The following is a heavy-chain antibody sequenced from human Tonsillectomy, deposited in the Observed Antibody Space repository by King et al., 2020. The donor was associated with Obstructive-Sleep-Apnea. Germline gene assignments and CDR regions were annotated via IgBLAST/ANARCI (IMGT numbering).Heavy chain of an antibody. J-gene: IGHJ3*02. CDR3: ARDDYGDSVMALGAFDI. CDR2: IWYDGRDK. CDR1: GFTFSSYG. V-gene: IGHV3-33*01. D-gene: IGHD4-17*01. Sequence: VQLVESGGGVVQPGRSLRLSCAASGFTFSSYGMHWVRQAPGKGLEWVAVIWYDGRDKYYADSVKGRFTISRDNSKNTLYLQMNSLRAEDTAVYYCARDDYGDSVMALGAFDIWGQGTMVTVSS.